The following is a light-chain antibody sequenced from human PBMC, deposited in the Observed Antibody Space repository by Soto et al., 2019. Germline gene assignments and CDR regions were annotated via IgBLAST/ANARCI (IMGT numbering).Light chain of an antibody. Sequence: SSELTQPPSVSVSPGQTASITCSGDKLGDKYACWYQQKPGQSPVLVIYQDSKRPSGIPERFSGSNSGNTATLTIRGTQAMDEADYYCQAWDSSLEFGGGTKLTVL. CDR1: KLGDKY. J-gene: IGLJ2*01. CDR3: QAWDSSLE. CDR2: QDS. V-gene: IGLV3-1*01.